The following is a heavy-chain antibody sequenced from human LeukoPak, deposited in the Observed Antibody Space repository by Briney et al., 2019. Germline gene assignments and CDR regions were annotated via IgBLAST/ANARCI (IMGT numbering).Heavy chain of an antibody. Sequence: GGSLRLSCAASGFTFSSYSMNWVRQAPGKGLEWVSSISSSSSYIYYADSVKGRFTISRDNAKNSLYLQMNSLRAEDTAVYYCARDSERPTYYYYMDVWGKGTTVTVSS. CDR1: GFTFSSYS. CDR3: ARDSERPTYYYYMDV. J-gene: IGHJ6*03. CDR2: ISSSSSYI. V-gene: IGHV3-21*01.